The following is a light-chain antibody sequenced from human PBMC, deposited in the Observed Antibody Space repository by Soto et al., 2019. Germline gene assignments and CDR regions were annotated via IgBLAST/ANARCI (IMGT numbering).Light chain of an antibody. CDR2: RSN. Sequence: QSVLTQPPSASGTPGQRVTISCSGSSSNIGSNSVYWYHQLPGTAPKLLIYRSNQRPSGVPDRFSGSKSGTSASLAISGLRSEDEADYYCATWDDSLSGPIFGGGTKLTVL. CDR3: ATWDDSLSGPI. CDR1: SSNIGSNS. J-gene: IGLJ2*01. V-gene: IGLV1-47*01.